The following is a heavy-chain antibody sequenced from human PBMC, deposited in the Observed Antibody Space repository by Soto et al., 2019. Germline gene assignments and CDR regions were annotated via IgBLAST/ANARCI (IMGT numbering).Heavy chain of an antibody. D-gene: IGHD5-18*01. CDR1: GYTFTSNY. CDR3: AREDSYAHGVYQCYYMDV. J-gene: IGHJ6*03. V-gene: IGHV1-18*01. CDR2: ISVYNGNT. Sequence: ASVKVSCKASGYTFTSNYISWVRQAPGQGLEWMGWISVYNGNTNYAQKLQSRVTMTTGTSTNTAYMELRSLRSDDTAVYYCAREDSYAHGVYQCYYMDVWGKGTTVTVSS.